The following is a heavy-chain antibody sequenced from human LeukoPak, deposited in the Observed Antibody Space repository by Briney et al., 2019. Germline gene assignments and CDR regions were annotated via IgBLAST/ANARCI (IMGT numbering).Heavy chain of an antibody. CDR3: AREGLGGTTAARLRNWFDP. V-gene: IGHV6-1*01. J-gene: IGHJ5*02. Sequence: SQTLSLTCAISGDSVSSNSAAWNWIRQSPSRGLEWLGRTYYRSKWYNDYAVSVKSRITINPDTSKNQFSLQLNSVTPEHTAVYYCAREGLGGTTAARLRNWFDPWGQGTLVTVSS. CDR1: GDSVSSNSAA. CDR2: TYYRSKWYN. D-gene: IGHD6-6*01.